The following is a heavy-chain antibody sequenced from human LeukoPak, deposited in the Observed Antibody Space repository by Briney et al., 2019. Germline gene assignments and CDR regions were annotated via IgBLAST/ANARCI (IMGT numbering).Heavy chain of an antibody. CDR3: ARVFTYYYDSSGYLDAFDI. J-gene: IGHJ3*02. D-gene: IGHD3-22*01. Sequence: ASQTLSLTCTVSGGSISSGGYYWSWIRQHPGKGLEWIGYIYYIGTTYYNPSLKSRVAISVDTSKNQFSLRLSSVTAADTAVYYCARVFTYYYDSSGYLDAFDIWGQGTMVTVSS. CDR2: IYYIGTT. CDR1: GGSISSGGYY. V-gene: IGHV4-31*03.